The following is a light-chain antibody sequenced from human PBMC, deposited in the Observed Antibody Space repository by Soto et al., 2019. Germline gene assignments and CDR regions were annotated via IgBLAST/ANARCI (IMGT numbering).Light chain of an antibody. CDR2: EVS. J-gene: IGLJ2*01. CDR3: SSYTSSSPLV. CDR1: SSDVGGYNY. V-gene: IGLV2-14*01. Sequence: QSALTQPASVSGSPGQSITISCTGTSSDVGGYNYVSWYQQHPGKAPKLMIYEVSNRPSGVSNRFSGSKSGNTASLTISGLHAEHEGDYYCSSYTSSSPLVFGGGTKLTVL.